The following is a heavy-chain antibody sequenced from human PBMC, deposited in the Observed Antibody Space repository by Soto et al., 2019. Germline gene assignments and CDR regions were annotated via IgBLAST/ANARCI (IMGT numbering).Heavy chain of an antibody. CDR2: INHSGST. CDR3: ARSATYYYDSSGYGNAFDI. J-gene: IGHJ3*02. V-gene: IGHV4-34*01. Sequence: SETLSLTCAVYGGSFSGYYWSWIRQPPGKGLEWIGEINHSGSTNYNPSLKSRVTISVDTSKNQFSLKLSSVTAADTAVYYCARSATYYYDSSGYGNAFDIWGQGTMVTVSS. CDR1: GGSFSGYY. D-gene: IGHD3-22*01.